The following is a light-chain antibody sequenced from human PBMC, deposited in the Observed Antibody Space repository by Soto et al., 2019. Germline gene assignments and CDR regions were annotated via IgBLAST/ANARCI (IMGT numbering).Light chain of an antibody. J-gene: IGKJ4*01. V-gene: IGKV3-20*01. CDR2: DVS. Sequence: EIVLTQSPGTLSLSPGERATLSCRASQSVSSTYLAWYQHKPGQAPRLLVYDVSTRATGIPDRFSGSGSGTDFTLTISRLEPEDFAVYYCQQYITSPPRLTFGGGTKVEIK. CDR1: QSVSSTY. CDR3: QQYITSPPRLT.